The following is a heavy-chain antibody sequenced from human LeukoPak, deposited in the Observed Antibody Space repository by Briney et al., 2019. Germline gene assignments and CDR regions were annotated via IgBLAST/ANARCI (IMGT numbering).Heavy chain of an antibody. CDR3: ARVYHYDSSGYHFYFDH. CDR2: IYPGDSET. D-gene: IGHD3-22*01. V-gene: IGHV5-51*01. J-gene: IGHJ4*02. Sequence: GESLKISCKGSGYSFTSYWIGWVRQMPGKGLEWMGIIYPGDSETRYSPSFQGQVTISADKSISTAYLQWSSLKASDTAMYYCARVYHYDSSGYHFYFDHWGQGTLVTVSS. CDR1: GYSFTSYW.